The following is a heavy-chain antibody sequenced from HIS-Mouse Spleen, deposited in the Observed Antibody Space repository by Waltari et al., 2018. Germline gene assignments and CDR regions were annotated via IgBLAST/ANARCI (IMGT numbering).Heavy chain of an antibody. CDR2: IYWNDDK. V-gene: IGHV2-5*01. J-gene: IGHJ5*02. Sequence: QITLKESGPTLVKPTQTLTLTCTFSGFSLSTSGVGVGWIRQPPGKALEWLALIYWNDDKRYSPSLESRLTITKDTSKNQVVLTMTHMDPVDTATYYCARGIAVAGTNWFDPWGQGTLVTVSS. CDR3: ARGIAVAGTNWFDP. D-gene: IGHD6-19*01. CDR1: GFSLSTSGVG.